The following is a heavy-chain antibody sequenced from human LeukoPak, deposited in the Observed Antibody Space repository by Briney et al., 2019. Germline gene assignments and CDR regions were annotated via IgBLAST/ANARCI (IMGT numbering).Heavy chain of an antibody. CDR1: GFTLSTYG. Sequence: GGSLRLSCAASGFTLSTYGMNWVRQAPEKGLEWVSYISSRGSAIYYADSVKGRFTISRDIAKTSLYLQMNSLRAEDTAIYYCARDMEPDAFDIWGQGTMVTVSS. J-gene: IGHJ3*02. D-gene: IGHD1-1*01. CDR2: ISSRGSAI. V-gene: IGHV3-48*03. CDR3: ARDMEPDAFDI.